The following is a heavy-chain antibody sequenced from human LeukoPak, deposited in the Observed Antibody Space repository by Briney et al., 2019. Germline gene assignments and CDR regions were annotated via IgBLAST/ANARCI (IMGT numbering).Heavy chain of an antibody. D-gene: IGHD1-26*01. V-gene: IGHV1-18*01. J-gene: IGHJ3*02. CDR3: ARPRSPWELGRAFDI. CDR2: ISAYNGNT. CDR1: GYTFTSYG. Sequence: ASVKVSCKASGYTFTSYGISWVRQAPGQGLEWMGWISAYNGNTNYAQKLQGRVTMTTDTSTSTAYMELRSLRSDDTAVYYCARPRSPWELGRAFDIWGQGTMVTVSS.